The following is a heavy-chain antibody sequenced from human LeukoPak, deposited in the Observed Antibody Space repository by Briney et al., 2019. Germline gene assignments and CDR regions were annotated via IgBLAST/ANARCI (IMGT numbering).Heavy chain of an antibody. V-gene: IGHV4-59*08. Sequence: SETLSLTCTVSGGSITSYYWSWIRQPPGKGLECIGYIYYSGSTNYNPSLNSRVTISVDTSKNQFSLNLSSVSAADTAVYYCARQGSGGRAFDIWGPGTMVTVSS. D-gene: IGHD2-15*01. CDR2: IYYSGST. CDR3: ARQGSGGRAFDI. CDR1: GGSITSYY. J-gene: IGHJ3*02.